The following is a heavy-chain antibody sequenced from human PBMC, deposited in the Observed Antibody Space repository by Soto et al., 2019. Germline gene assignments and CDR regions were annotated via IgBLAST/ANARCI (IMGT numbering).Heavy chain of an antibody. D-gene: IGHD4-17*01. CDR3: ATYGGDTGRFDF. Sequence: SETLSLTCTVSGASMSSTRYYGTWIRQPPGKGLEWIGSGTTYNNPSLRSRVTISVDTSKEQFSLKLSSVTAADTAVYYCATYGGDTGRFDFWGQGXLVTV. J-gene: IGHJ4*02. V-gene: IGHV4-39*01. CDR2: SGTT. CDR1: GASMSSTRYY.